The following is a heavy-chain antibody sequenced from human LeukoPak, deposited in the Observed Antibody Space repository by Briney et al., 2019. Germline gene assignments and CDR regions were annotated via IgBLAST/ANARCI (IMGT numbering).Heavy chain of an antibody. CDR1: VGSISSSSYY. Sequence: SETLSLTCTASVGSISSSSYYWGWIRQPPGKGLEWIGSIYYSGSTYYNPSLKSRVTISVDTSKNQFSLKLSSVTAADTAVYYCARQEYFYDRSGYYPDYWGQGTLVTVSS. CDR3: ARQEYFYDRSGYYPDY. CDR2: IYYSGST. V-gene: IGHV4-39*01. J-gene: IGHJ4*02. D-gene: IGHD3-22*01.